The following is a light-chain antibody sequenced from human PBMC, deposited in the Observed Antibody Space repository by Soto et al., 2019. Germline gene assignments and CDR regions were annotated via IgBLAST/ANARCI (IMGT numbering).Light chain of an antibody. CDR1: NSDVAGHNR. Sequence: QSALTQPASVSGSPGQSITVSCTGGNSDVAGHNRISWYQQHPGRAPKRLIYNVNERPSGVSGRFSGSKAGNTASLTISGLQPEDEADYCCCSYAGGLTWVFGGGTKVTVL. CDR3: CSYAGGLTWV. CDR2: NVN. V-gene: IGLV2-23*02. J-gene: IGLJ3*02.